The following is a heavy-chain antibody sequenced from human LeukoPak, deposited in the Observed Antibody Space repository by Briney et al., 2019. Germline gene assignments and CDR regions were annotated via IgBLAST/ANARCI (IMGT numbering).Heavy chain of an antibody. Sequence: GGSLRLSCAACGFTFNSYAMSWVRQAPGKGLEWVSSISVSGGNTPYADSVKGRFTISRDNSKNTLYLQMSSLRAEDTAVYFCAKSLFMSGLEYWGQGTLVTVSS. J-gene: IGHJ4*02. CDR3: AKSLFMSGLEY. CDR1: GFTFNSYA. V-gene: IGHV3-23*01. CDR2: ISVSGGNT. D-gene: IGHD3-16*01.